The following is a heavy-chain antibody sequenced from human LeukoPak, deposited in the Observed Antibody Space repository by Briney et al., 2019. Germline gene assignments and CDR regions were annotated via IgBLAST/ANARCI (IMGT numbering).Heavy chain of an antibody. CDR3: ARRRGYYGSGSYFADAFDI. J-gene: IGHJ3*02. V-gene: IGHV4-4*02. CDR2: IYYSGST. D-gene: IGHD3-10*01. CDR1: GGSISSTNW. Sequence: SGTLSLTCAVSGGSISSTNWWSWVRQPPGKGLEWIGYIYYSGSTNYNPSLKSRVTISVDTSKNQFSLKLSSVTAADTAVYYCARRRGYYGSGSYFADAFDIWGQGTMVTVSS.